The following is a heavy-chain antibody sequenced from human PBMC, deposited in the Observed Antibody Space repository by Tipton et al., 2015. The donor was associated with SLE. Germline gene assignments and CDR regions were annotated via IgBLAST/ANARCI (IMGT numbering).Heavy chain of an antibody. CDR2: IWYDGSKK. CDR3: ASSSGDGWYVGYIGS. CDR1: GFTFSTSA. J-gene: IGHJ4*02. D-gene: IGHD6-19*01. V-gene: IGHV3-33*03. Sequence: SLRLSCAASGFTFSTSAMHWVRPAPGKGLEWVAVIWYDGSKKFYADSVKGRFTISRDNSKNTVSLQMNSLRVEDTAVYYCASSSGDGWYVGYIGSWGQGTLVTVSS.